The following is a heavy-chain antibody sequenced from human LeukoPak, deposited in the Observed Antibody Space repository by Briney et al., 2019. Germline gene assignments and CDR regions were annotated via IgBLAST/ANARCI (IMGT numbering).Heavy chain of an antibody. V-gene: IGHV3-23*01. Sequence: GGTLRLSCAASGFTFSSYGMSWVRQAPGKGLEWVSAISGSGGSTYYADSVKGRFTISRDNSKNTLYLRMNSLRAEDTAVYYCAKEGYSGYDWGNWFDPWGQGTLVTVSS. D-gene: IGHD5-12*01. CDR1: GFTFSSYG. CDR2: ISGSGGST. J-gene: IGHJ5*02. CDR3: AKEGYSGYDWGNWFDP.